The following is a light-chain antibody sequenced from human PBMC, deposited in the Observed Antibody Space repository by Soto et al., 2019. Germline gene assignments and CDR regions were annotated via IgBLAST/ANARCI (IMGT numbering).Light chain of an antibody. CDR1: SNDFGSRNF. CDR3: CSYAGGTTWV. J-gene: IGLJ3*02. Sequence: QSALTQPASMSGSPGQSITISCTGSSNDFGSRNFVSWYQQRPNKSPKLMILEGTKRPSGVSDRFSASKSGYTASLTISGLRAEDEANYYCCSYAGGTTWVFGGGTKVTVL. V-gene: IGLV2-23*01. CDR2: EGT.